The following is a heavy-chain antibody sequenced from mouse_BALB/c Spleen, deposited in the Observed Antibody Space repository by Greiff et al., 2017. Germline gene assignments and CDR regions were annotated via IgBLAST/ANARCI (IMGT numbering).Heavy chain of an antibody. CDR2: ISSGGST. V-gene: IGHV5-6-5*01. D-gene: IGHD2-3*01. Sequence: EVQRVESGGGLVKPGGSLKLSCAASGFTFSSYAMSWVRQTPEKRLEWVASISSGGSTYYPDSVKGRFTISRDNARNILYLQMSSLRSEDTARYYCARGHDGFDYWGQGTTLTVSS. CDR3: ARGHDGFDY. J-gene: IGHJ2*01. CDR1: GFTFSSYA.